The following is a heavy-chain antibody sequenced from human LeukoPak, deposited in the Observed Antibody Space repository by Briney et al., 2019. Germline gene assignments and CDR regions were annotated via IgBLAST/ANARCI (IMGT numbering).Heavy chain of an antibody. Sequence: PSETLSLTCTVSGGSISSSSYYWGWIRQPPGKGLEWIGSIYYSGSTYYNPSLKSRVTISVDTSKNQFSLKLSSVTAADTAVYYCASGGSPDYFDYWGQGTLVTVSS. CDR1: GGSISSSSYY. CDR3: ASGGSPDYFDY. J-gene: IGHJ4*02. D-gene: IGHD1-14*01. V-gene: IGHV4-39*01. CDR2: IYYSGST.